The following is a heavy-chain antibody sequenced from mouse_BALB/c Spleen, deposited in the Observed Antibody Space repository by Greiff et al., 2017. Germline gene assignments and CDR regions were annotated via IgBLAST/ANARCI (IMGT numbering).Heavy chain of an antibody. CDR3: ARSDV. CDR1: GYAFSSSW. J-gene: IGHJ1*01. CDR2: IYPGDGDT. V-gene: IGHV1-82*01. Sequence: VQLQESGPELVKPGASVKISCKASGYAFSSSWMNWVKQRPGQGLEWIGRIYPGDGDTNYNGKFKGKATLTADKSSSTAYMQLSSLTSVDSAVYFCARSDVWGAGTTVTVSS.